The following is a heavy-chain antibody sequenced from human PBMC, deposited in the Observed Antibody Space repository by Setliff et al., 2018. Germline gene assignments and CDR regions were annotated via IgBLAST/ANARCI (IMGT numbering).Heavy chain of an antibody. V-gene: IGHV3-48*04. CDR1: GFTFSGYS. D-gene: IGHD3-10*01. CDR3: ARDAAPTYYYGSGSYPSYYYYGMDV. J-gene: IGHJ6*02. CDR2: ISSSSHII. Sequence: GGSLRLSCEASGFTFSGYSMNWVRQAPGKGLEWVSYISSSSHIISYADSVKGRFTISRDNAKNSLYLQMNSLRAEDTAVYYCARDAAPTYYYGSGSYPSYYYYGMDVWGQGTVVTVSS.